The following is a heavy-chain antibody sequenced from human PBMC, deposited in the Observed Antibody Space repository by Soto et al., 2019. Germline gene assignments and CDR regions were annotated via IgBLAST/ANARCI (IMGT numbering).Heavy chain of an antibody. V-gene: IGHV3-33*01. D-gene: IGHD6-13*01. J-gene: IGHJ4*02. Sequence: GGSLRLSCAASGFTFSSYGMHWVRQAPGKGLEWVAVIWYDGSNKYYADSVKGRFTISRDNSKNTLYLQMNSLRAEDTAVYYCARVKGGGAAALDYWGQGTLVTVSS. CDR1: GFTFSSYG. CDR3: ARVKGGGAAALDY. CDR2: IWYDGSNK.